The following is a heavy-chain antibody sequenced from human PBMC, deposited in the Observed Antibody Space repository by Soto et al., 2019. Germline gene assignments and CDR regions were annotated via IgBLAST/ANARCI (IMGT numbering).Heavy chain of an antibody. V-gene: IGHV3-30*04. D-gene: IGHD6-19*01. Sequence: SLRLSCAASGFTFSSYAMHWVRQAPGKGLEWVAVISYDGSNKYYADSVKGRFTISRDNSKNTLYLQMNSLRAEDTAVYYCASSTGYSSGWYLDYWGQGTLVTVSS. CDR2: ISYDGSNK. CDR3: ASSTGYSSGWYLDY. CDR1: GFTFSSYA. J-gene: IGHJ4*02.